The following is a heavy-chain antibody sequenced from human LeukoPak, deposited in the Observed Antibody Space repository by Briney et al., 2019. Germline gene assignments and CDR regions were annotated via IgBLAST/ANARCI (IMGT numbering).Heavy chain of an antibody. V-gene: IGHV3-23*01. D-gene: IGHD3-22*01. CDR2: ISGSGGTT. Sequence: GGSLRLSCAASGFTFSNYAMSWVRQAPGKGLEWVSGISGSGGTTYYADFVKGRFTISRDNSKNTLYLQMNSLRAEDTAVYYCARVRQYYYDSPDFDYWGQGTLVTVSS. CDR3: ARVRQYYYDSPDFDY. CDR1: GFTFSNYA. J-gene: IGHJ4*02.